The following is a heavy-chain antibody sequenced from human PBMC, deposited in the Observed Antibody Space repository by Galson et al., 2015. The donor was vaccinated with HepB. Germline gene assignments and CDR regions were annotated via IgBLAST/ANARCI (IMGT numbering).Heavy chain of an antibody. D-gene: IGHD1-26*01. CDR1: GFTFSSYG. Sequence: SLRLSCAASGFTFSSYGMRWVRQAPGKGLEWVAVISYDGSNKYYADSVKGRFTISRDNSKNTLYLQMNSLRAEDTAVYYCAKQIVGATKTLVNAFDIWGQGTMVTVSS. V-gene: IGHV3-30*18. CDR3: AKQIVGATKTLVNAFDI. CDR2: ISYDGSNK. J-gene: IGHJ3*02.